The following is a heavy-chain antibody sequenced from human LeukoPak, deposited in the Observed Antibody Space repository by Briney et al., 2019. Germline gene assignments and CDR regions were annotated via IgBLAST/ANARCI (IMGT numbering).Heavy chain of an antibody. CDR3: ARVNGDYQYWYFDL. V-gene: IGHV1-18*01. J-gene: IGHJ2*01. Sequence: ASVKVSCKASGYTFTSYGISLVRQAPGQGLEWMGWISAYNGNTNYAQKLQGRVTMTTDTSTSTAYMGLRSLRSDDTAVYYCARVNGDYQYWYFDLSSHGTLVTVSS. D-gene: IGHD4-17*01. CDR1: GYTFTSYG. CDR2: ISAYNGNT.